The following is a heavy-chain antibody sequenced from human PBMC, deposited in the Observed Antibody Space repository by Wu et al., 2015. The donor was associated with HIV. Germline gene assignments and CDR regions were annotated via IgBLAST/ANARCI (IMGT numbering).Heavy chain of an antibody. V-gene: IGHV1-46*03. CDR3: SYTQLASIAIDS. Sequence: QVQLVQSGAEVKKPGASVKVSCTAFGYTFINNFLHWVRQAPGQGPEWMGVINPGVGSTTNAQKFQGRINFARDTSTSTVYMELSSLRFEDTAVYYCSYTQLASIAIDSWGQGTLVIVSS. CDR1: GYTFINNF. CDR2: INPGVGST. J-gene: IGHJ4*02. D-gene: IGHD6-6*01.